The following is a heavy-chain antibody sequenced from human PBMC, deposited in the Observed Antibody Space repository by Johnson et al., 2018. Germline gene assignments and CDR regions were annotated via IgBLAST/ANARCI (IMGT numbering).Heavy chain of an antibody. CDR3: AKDGRLLRYFDWAFIFQH. CDR1: GFTFDDYT. CDR2: ISWDGGRP. V-gene: IGHV3-43*01. J-gene: IGHJ1*01. Sequence: VQLVQSGGVVVQPGGSLRLSCADSGFTFDDYTMHWVRQAPGKGLEWVALISWDGGRPYYADSVKGRLTISRDNSKHSLDLQMNSLRAEDTAVYYCAKDGRLLRYFDWAFIFQHWGQGTLVTVSS. D-gene: IGHD3-9*01.